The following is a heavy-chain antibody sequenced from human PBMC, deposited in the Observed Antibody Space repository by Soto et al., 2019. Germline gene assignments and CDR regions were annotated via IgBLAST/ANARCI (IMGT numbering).Heavy chain of an antibody. V-gene: IGHV3-23*01. CDR1: GFTFSSYA. CDR3: AKTPYGYVWGSYRNPSFDC. CDR2: ISGSGGST. J-gene: IGHJ4*02. D-gene: IGHD3-16*02. Sequence: EVQLLESGGGLVQPGGSLRLSCAASGFTFSSYAMSWVRQAPGKGLEWVSAISGSGGSTYYADSVKGRFTISRDNSKNTLYLQMNSLRAEDTAVYYCAKTPYGYVWGSYRNPSFDCWGQGTLVTVSS.